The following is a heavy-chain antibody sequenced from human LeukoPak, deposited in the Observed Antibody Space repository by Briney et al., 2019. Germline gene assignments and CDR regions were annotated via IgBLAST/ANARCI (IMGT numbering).Heavy chain of an antibody. J-gene: IGHJ5*02. Sequence: SETLSLTCTVSGGSISSGSYYWSWIRQPAGKGLEWVGYIYYSGSTNYNPSLKSRVTISVDTSKNQFSLKLTSVTAADTAVYYCARSLRAGWFDPWGQGTLVTVSS. D-gene: IGHD3-16*01. CDR1: GGSISSGSYY. CDR2: IYYSGST. CDR3: ARSLRAGWFDP. V-gene: IGHV4-61*10.